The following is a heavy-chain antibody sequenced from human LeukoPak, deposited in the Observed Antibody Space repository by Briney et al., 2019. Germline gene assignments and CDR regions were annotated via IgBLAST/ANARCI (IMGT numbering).Heavy chain of an antibody. J-gene: IGHJ3*01. Sequence: SETLSLTCTVSGYSIRSDYYWGWIRQPPGKGLEWIGSIYHTGRSYYTPSIESRVTISADTSKLQFSLRLNSVTAADTAVYFCAVSTVGAPVPQPFDFWGQGTMVTVSS. CDR2: IYHTGRS. V-gene: IGHV4-38-2*02. CDR3: AVSTVGAPVPQPFDF. CDR1: GYSIRSDYY. D-gene: IGHD4-23*01.